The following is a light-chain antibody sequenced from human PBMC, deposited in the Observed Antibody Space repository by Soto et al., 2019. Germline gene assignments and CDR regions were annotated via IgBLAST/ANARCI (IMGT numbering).Light chain of an antibody. CDR3: QQRSNWPPT. V-gene: IGKV3-11*01. CDR2: DAS. J-gene: IGKJ2*01. CDR1: QSVSSY. Sequence: EIVLTQSPATLSLSPGERATLSCRASQSVSSYLAWYQQKPGQAPRLLIYDASNRATGIPARFSGSGSGTELPLTISSLEPEDFAVYYCQQRSNWPPTFGQGTKLEIK.